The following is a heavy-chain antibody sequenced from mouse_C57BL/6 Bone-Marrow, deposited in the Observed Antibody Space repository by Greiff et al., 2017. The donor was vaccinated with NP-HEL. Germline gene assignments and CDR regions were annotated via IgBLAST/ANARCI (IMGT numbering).Heavy chain of an antibody. Sequence: QVQLQQPGAELVKPGASVKLSCKASGYTFTSYWMHWVKQRPGQGLEWIGMIHPNSGSTNYNEKFKSKATLTVDKSSSTAYMQLSSLTSEDSAVYYCARSYYYGSPFAYWGQGTLVTVSA. CDR2: IHPNSGST. CDR1: GYTFTSYW. CDR3: ARSYYYGSPFAY. V-gene: IGHV1-64*01. J-gene: IGHJ3*01. D-gene: IGHD1-1*01.